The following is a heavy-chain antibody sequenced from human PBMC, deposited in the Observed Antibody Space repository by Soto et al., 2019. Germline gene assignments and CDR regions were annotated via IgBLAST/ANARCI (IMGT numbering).Heavy chain of an antibody. V-gene: IGHV4-59*08. Sequence: QVQLQESGPGLVKPSKTLSLTCTVSGASVTSFYWSWIRQAPGKGLEWIGYISDSGSTNYSPSLGSRVTISVDTSKNQFSLRLTSVTAADTAVYYCARRNGIDFWGQGTLVTVSS. CDR1: GASVTSFY. D-gene: IGHD2-8*01. CDR3: ARRNGIDF. J-gene: IGHJ4*02. CDR2: ISDSGST.